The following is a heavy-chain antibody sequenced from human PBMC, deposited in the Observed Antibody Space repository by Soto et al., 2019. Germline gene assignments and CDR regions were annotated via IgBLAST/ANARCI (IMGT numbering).Heavy chain of an antibody. Sequence: GGSLRLSCAASGFTFSSYAMSWVRQAPGKGLEWVSSIYGNGGSTSDADSVKGRFIISRDNSKNTLFPQMNSLRAEDTAVYYCAKDGDSITRNKPLDYWGQGTLVTVSS. CDR1: GFTFSSYA. J-gene: IGHJ4*02. D-gene: IGHD2-2*01. CDR3: AKDGDSITRNKPLDY. V-gene: IGHV3-23*01. CDR2: IYGNGGST.